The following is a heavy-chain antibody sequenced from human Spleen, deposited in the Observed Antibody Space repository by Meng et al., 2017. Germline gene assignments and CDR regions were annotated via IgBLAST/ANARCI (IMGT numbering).Heavy chain of an antibody. CDR3: AGDRQWLI. CDR1: GYTFTSYS. Sequence: QVQLVQSGAEVKKPRASVKVSCKASGYTFTSYSMHWVRQAAGQRLEWMGWINAGNGNTKYSQKFQGRVTITRDTSASTAYMELSSLRSEDTAMYYCAGDRQWLIWGQGTLVTVSS. V-gene: IGHV1-3*01. CDR2: INAGNGNT. D-gene: IGHD6-19*01. J-gene: IGHJ4*02.